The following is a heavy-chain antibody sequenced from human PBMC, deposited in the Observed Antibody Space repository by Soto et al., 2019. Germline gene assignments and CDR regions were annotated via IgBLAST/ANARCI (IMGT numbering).Heavy chain of an antibody. CDR1: GFSFSEYW. CDR2: IKQDGSEK. CDR3: IEGRGRDV. Sequence: EVQLVESGGGLVQPGESLRLSCAASGFSFSEYWMTWVRQGPGKGLEWVANIKQDGSEKYYLDSVKGRFTISRDNAKKSVFLQMNRLRAEDTAVYYCIEGRGRDVWVQGPTVTVSS. V-gene: IGHV3-7*01. J-gene: IGHJ6*02.